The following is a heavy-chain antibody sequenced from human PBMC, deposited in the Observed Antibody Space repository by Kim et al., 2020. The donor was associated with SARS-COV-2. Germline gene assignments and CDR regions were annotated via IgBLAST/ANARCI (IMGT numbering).Heavy chain of an antibody. CDR2: INDDGCDT. CDR1: GFTFSDFN. D-gene: IGHD4-4*01. Sequence: GGSLRLSCAASGFTFSDFNMHWVRQAPGKGLIWVSRINDDGCDTRYADFAKGRFTISRDNAKNTLNLQMHSLRAEDTAVYYCARDLDYILFDYWGQGALVTVSS. V-gene: IGHV3-74*01. J-gene: IGHJ4*02. CDR3: ARDLDYILFDY.